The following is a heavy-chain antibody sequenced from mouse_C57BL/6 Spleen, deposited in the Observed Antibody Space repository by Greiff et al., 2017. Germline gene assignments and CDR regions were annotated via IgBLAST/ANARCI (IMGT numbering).Heavy chain of an antibody. CDR3: AREAAQASAWFAY. CDR2: INPNNGGT. J-gene: IGHJ3*01. D-gene: IGHD3-2*02. Sequence: VQLQQSGPELVKPGASVKISCKASGYTFTDYYMNWVKQSHGKSLEWIGDINPNNGGTSYNQKVKGKATLTVDTSSSTAYMERRSLTSEDSAVYYGAREAAQASAWFAYWGQGTLVTVSA. CDR1: GYTFTDYY. V-gene: IGHV1-26*01.